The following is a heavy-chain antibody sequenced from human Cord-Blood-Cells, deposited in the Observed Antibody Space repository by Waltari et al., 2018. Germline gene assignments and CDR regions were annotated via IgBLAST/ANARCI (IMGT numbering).Heavy chain of an antibody. CDR2: IWYDGSNK. CDR1: GFTFSSYG. J-gene: IGHJ4*02. V-gene: IGHV3-33*01. Sequence: QVQLVESGGGVVQPGRSLRLSCAASGFTFSSYGMHWVRQAQGKGLEWVAVIWYDGSNKYYADSVKGRFTISRDNSKNTLYLQMNSLRAEDTAVYYCARGGGSGWYGSDFDYWGQGTLVTVSS. D-gene: IGHD6-19*01. CDR3: ARGGGSGWYGSDFDY.